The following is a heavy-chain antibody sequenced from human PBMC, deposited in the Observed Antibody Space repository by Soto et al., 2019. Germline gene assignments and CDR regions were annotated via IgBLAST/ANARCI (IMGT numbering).Heavy chain of an antibody. CDR3: AHSRCGGDCLQYYSSHHYYGMDV. J-gene: IGHJ6*02. CDR1: GFSLSTSGVG. D-gene: IGHD2-21*02. CDR2: VYWEDDK. Sequence: QITLKESGPTLVRPTQTLTLTCTFSGFSLSTSGVGVGWIRQPPGKALEWLALVYWEDDKRYSPSLKSRLTRTKDTPKNRAVLPMTSIDHAETATYYCAHSRCGGDCLQYYSSHHYYGMDVWGQGTTVTVSS. V-gene: IGHV2-5*02.